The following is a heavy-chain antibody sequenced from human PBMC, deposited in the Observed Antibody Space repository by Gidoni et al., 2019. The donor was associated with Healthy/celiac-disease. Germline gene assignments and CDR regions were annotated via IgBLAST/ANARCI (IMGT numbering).Heavy chain of an antibody. CDR1: GFTFSSYG. Sequence: QVKLVESGGGVVQPGRSLRLSCAASGFTFSSYGMHWVRQAPGKGLEWVAVISYDGSNKYYADSVKGRFTISRDNSKNTLYLQMNSLRAEDTAVYYCAKDRRYDFWSGYFFFDPWGQGTLVTVSS. CDR2: ISYDGSNK. CDR3: AKDRRYDFWSGYFFFDP. J-gene: IGHJ5*02. D-gene: IGHD3-3*01. V-gene: IGHV3-30*18.